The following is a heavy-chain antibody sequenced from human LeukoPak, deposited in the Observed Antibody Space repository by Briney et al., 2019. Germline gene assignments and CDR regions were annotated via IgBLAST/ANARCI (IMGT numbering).Heavy chain of an antibody. CDR2: INPNSGGT. D-gene: IGHD6-19*01. CDR1: GYTFTGYY. CDR3: ARDIAVAGTRRDAFDI. J-gene: IGHJ3*02. Sequence: ASVKVSCKASGYTFTGYYMHWVRPAPGQGLEWMGRINPNSGGTNYAQKFQGRVTMTRDTSISTAYMELSRLRSDDTAVYYCARDIAVAGTRRDAFDIWGQGTMVTVSS. V-gene: IGHV1-2*06.